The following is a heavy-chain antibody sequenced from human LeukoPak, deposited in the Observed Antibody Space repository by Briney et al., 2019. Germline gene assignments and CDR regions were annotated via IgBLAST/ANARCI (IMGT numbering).Heavy chain of an antibody. CDR3: AKDLSGYYYGSGSKYDLGFDY. CDR2: ISWDGGST. CDR1: GSTFDDYT. Sequence: GGSLRLSCAASGSTFDDYTMHWVRQAPGKGLEWVSLISWDGGSTYYADSVKGRFTISRDDSKNSLYLQMNSLRTEDTALYYCAKDLSGYYYGSGSKYDLGFDYWGQGTLVTVSS. J-gene: IGHJ4*02. D-gene: IGHD3-10*01. V-gene: IGHV3-43*01.